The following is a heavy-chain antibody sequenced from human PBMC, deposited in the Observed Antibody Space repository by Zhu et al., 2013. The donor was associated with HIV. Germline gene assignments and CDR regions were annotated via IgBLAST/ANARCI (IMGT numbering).Heavy chain of an antibody. CDR3: ARDHNSGYYSYFDY. CDR2: IIPMFGTA. J-gene: IGHJ4*02. D-gene: IGHD3-22*01. V-gene: IGHV1-69*01. CDR1: GGTFSSYA. Sequence: QVQLVQSGAEVKKPGSSVKVSCKASGGTFSSYAISWVRQAPGQGLEWMGGIIPMFGTANYAQKFQGRVTITADESTSTAYMQLSSLRSEDTAVYYCARDHNSGYYSYFDYVGQGTLVTVSS.